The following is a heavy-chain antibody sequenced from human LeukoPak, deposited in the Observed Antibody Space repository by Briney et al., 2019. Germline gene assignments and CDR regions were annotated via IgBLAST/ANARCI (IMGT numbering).Heavy chain of an antibody. CDR1: GYTFTGYY. Sequence: GASVKVSCKASGYTFTGYYMRWVRQAPGQGLEWMGWINPNSGGTNYAQKFQGRVTMTRDTSISTAYMELSRLRSDDTAVYYCARGGYCSSTIGSHNWFDPWGRGTLVTVSS. J-gene: IGHJ5*02. D-gene: IGHD2-2*01. V-gene: IGHV1-2*02. CDR3: ARGGYCSSTIGSHNWFDP. CDR2: INPNSGGT.